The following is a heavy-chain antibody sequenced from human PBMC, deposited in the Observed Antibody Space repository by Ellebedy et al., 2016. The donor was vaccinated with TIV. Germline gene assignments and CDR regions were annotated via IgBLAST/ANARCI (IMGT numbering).Heavy chain of an antibody. Sequence: GGSLRLSCVVSGFNFGDYWVTWVRQAPGKRPEWVATIKQDGSEKYYVDSVRGRFTISRDNAKNSMFLQMNSLRAEDTAVYYCARGRTSYGPWGQGTLVIVSS. V-gene: IGHV3-7*01. J-gene: IGHJ5*02. CDR3: ARGRTSYGP. D-gene: IGHD3/OR15-3a*01. CDR1: GFNFGDYW. CDR2: IKQDGSEK.